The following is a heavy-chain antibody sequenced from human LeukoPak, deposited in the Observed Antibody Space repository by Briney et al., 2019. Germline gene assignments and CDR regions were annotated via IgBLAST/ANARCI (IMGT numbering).Heavy chain of an antibody. CDR3: ATPPGVVQEDGDY. J-gene: IGHJ4*02. V-gene: IGHV3-11*04. CDR2: ISSSGSIT. D-gene: IGHD2-15*01. Sequence: GGSLRLSCAASGFTFSDYYMSWIRQAPGKGLEWVSYISSSGSITYYADSVKGRFTVSRDNSRNTLYLQLNSLRPEDTAVYYCATPPGVVQEDGDYWGQGKMVTVSS. CDR1: GFTFSDYY.